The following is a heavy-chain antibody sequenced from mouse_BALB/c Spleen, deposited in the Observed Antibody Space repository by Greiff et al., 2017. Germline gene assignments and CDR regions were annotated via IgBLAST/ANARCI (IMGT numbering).Heavy chain of an antibody. J-gene: IGHJ1*01. Sequence: VKLMESGPGLVAPSQSLSITCTVSGFSLTSYGVHWVRQPPGKGLEWLGVIWAGGSTNYNSALMSRLSISTDNSKSQVFLKMNSLQTDDTAMFYCARDGLVATRYFDVWGAGTTVTVSS. CDR1: GFSLTSYG. CDR3: ARDGLVATRYFDV. CDR2: IWAGGST. V-gene: IGHV2-9*02. D-gene: IGHD1-1*01.